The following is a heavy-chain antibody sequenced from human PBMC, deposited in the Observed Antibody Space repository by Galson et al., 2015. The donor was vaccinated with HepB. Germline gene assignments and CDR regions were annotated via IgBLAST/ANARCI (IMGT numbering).Heavy chain of an antibody. CDR1: GFTFSDFA. Sequence: SLRLSCAASGFTFSDFAMVWVRQAPGVGLEWVSTCGSGNIKYYADSVKGRFTISRDNSRNKLYLQMNSLRAEDTAVYYCAKWRLSERWFDPWGQGTLVPVSS. CDR3: AKWRLSERWFDP. CDR2: CGSGNIK. J-gene: IGHJ5*02. V-gene: IGHV3-23*01. D-gene: IGHD1-1*01.